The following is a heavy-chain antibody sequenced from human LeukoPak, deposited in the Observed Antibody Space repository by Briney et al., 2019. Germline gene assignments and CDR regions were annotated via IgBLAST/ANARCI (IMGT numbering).Heavy chain of an antibody. J-gene: IGHJ4*02. Sequence: SQTLSLACAISGDSVSSISATWNWIRQSPSRGLEWLGRTYYRSTWHNDYAASVKSQITINPDTSKNQFFLQLNSVTLEDTAVYYCAKSAYFREYFDYWGQGILVTVSS. CDR3: AKSAYFREYFDY. CDR1: GDSVSSISAT. V-gene: IGHV6-1*01. D-gene: IGHD2-8*01. CDR2: TYYRSTWHN.